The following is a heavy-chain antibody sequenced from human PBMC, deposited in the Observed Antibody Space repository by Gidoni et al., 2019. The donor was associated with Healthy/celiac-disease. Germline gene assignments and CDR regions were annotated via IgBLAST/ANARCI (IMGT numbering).Heavy chain of an antibody. CDR3: ARRGIAALDYMDV. CDR1: GGSIRSSNYY. Sequence: QLQLQESGPGLVKPSETLSLTCTVSGGSIRSSNYYWDWIRQSPGKGLEWIGSMYYSGNTYYNPSIKSRVTISEDTSNNQFSLKLNSVTAADTAVYYCARRGIAALDYMDVWGKGTTVTVSS. J-gene: IGHJ6*03. CDR2: MYYSGNT. V-gene: IGHV4-39*01. D-gene: IGHD6-6*01.